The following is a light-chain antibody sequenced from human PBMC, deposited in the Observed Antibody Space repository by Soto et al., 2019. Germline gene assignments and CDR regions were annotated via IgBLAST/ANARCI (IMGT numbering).Light chain of an antibody. CDR2: DVS. CDR3: SSYTSSSTSVV. Sequence: QSALTQPASVSGSPGQSITISCTGTSSDIGTYNYVSWYQQHPGKAPTLMIYDVSNRPSGVSDRFSGSKSGNTASLTISGLQAEDEADYYCSSYTSSSTSVVFGGGTKLTVL. V-gene: IGLV2-14*01. J-gene: IGLJ2*01. CDR1: SSDIGTYNY.